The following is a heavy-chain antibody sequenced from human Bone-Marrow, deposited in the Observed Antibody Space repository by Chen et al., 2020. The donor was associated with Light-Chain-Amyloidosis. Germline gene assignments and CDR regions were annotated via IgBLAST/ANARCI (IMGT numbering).Heavy chain of an antibody. V-gene: IGHV5-51*01. CDR1: GYTFPNYW. CDR2: IYPDDSDA. D-gene: IGHD5-12*01. CDR3: ARRRDGYNFDY. Sequence: EVQLEQSGPEVKKPGESLQNSCKGSGYTFPNYWIGWVRQTPGKGLEWMGVIYPDDSDARYSPSFEGQVTISADKSITTAYLQWRSLKASDTAMYYCARRRDGYNFDYWGQGTLVTVSS. J-gene: IGHJ4*02.